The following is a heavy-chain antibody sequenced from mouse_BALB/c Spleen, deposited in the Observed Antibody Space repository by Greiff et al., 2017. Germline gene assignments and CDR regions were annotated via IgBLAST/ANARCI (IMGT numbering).Heavy chain of an antibody. CDR3: ARGGYDPYAMDY. D-gene: IGHD2-2*01. Sequence: QVQLQQSGAELARPGASVKLSCKASGYTFTDYYINWVKQRTGQGLEWIGEIYPGSGNTYYNEKFKGKATLTADKSSSTAYMQLSSLTSEDSAVYFCARGGYDPYAMDYWGQGTSVTVSS. CDR1: GYTFTDYY. J-gene: IGHJ4*01. V-gene: IGHV1-77*01. CDR2: IYPGSGNT.